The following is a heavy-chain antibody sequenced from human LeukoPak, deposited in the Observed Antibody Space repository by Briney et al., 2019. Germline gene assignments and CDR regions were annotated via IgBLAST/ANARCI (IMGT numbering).Heavy chain of an antibody. CDR3: ARAPLPKTYYDYYMDV. J-gene: IGHJ6*03. V-gene: IGHV3-48*01. Sequence: GGSLRLSCAASGFTFSTYNMNWVRQAPGKGLEWISYISGSSSTIYYADSVKGRFTISRDNAKNSLYLQMNSLRAEDTAVYYCARAPLPKTYYDYYMDVWGKGTTVTVSS. CDR1: GFTFSTYN. CDR2: ISGSSSTI.